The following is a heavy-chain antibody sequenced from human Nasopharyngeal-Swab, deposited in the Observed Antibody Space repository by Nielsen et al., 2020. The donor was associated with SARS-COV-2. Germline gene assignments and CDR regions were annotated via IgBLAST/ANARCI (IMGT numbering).Heavy chain of an antibody. Sequence: SETLSLTCTVSGGSISSSSYYWGWIRQPPGKGLEWIGSIYSGSTYCNPSLKSRVTISVDTSKNQFSLKLSSVTAADTAVYYCARHLSWWLVTSYYFDYWGQGTLVTVSS. CDR2: IYSGST. CDR3: ARHLSWWLVTSYYFDY. CDR1: GGSISSSSYY. D-gene: IGHD6-19*01. J-gene: IGHJ4*02. V-gene: IGHV4-39*01.